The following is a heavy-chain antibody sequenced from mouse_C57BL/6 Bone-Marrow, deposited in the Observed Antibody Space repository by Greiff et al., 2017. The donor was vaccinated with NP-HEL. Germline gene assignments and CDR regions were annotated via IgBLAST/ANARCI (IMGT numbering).Heavy chain of an antibody. J-gene: IGHJ3*01. D-gene: IGHD2-4*01. CDR2: ISSGGSYT. V-gene: IGHV5-6*02. CDR3: ASPYDYDVAWFAY. CDR1: GFTFSSYG. Sequence: DVKLVESGGDLVKPGGSLKLSCAASGFTFSSYGMSWVRQTPDKRLEWVATISSGGSYTYYPDSVKGRFHISRDNAKNTLYLQMSSLKSEDTAMYYCASPYDYDVAWFAYWGQGTLVTVSA.